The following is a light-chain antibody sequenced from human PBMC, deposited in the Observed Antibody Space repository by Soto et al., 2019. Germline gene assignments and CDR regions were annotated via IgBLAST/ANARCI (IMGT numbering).Light chain of an antibody. CDR1: QSVSSSY. CDR3: QQYGSSPLIT. V-gene: IGKV3-20*01. CDR2: GAS. J-gene: IGKJ5*01. Sequence: EIVLTLSPGTLSLSPGERATLSCRASQSVSSSYLAWYQQKPGQAPRLLIYGASSRATGIPDRFSGSGSGTDFTLTISRLEPEDFAVYYCQQYGSSPLITFGQGTRLEI.